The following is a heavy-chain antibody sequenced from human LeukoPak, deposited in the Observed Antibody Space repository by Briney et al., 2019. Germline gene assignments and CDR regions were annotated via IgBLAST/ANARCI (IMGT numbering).Heavy chain of an antibody. CDR2: VHYSGTT. CDR3: ARRLSYYDY. J-gene: IGHJ4*02. V-gene: IGHV4-39*01. Sequence: SETLSLTCTVSGGSITSTNDHWDWIRQPPRKGLEWIGSVHYSGTTYYNPSLKSRVTMSVDTSKNQFSLKVTSVTAADTAAYYCARRLSYYDYWGQGTLVTVSS. D-gene: IGHD2-21*02. CDR1: GGSITSTNDH.